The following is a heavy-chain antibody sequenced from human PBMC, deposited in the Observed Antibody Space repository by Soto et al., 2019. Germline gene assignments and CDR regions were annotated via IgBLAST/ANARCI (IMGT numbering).Heavy chain of an antibody. V-gene: IGHV5-51*07. CDR2: IYPGASDA. Sequence: GESLKISCKASGYNFISYWVAWAHQVPGKGLEWMGIIYPGASDATYSPSFDGQFTFSVDKSITTAYLQWISLKASDTAMYYCARQAYYGSGTYYSDYWGQGTQVTVSS. D-gene: IGHD3-10*01. J-gene: IGHJ4*02. CDR3: ARQAYYGSGTYYSDY. CDR1: GYNFISYW.